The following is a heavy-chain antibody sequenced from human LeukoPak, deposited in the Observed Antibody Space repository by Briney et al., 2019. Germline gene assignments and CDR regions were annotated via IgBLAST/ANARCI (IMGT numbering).Heavy chain of an antibody. D-gene: IGHD3-3*01. Sequence: GESLKISCKSSGYSFTSYWIGWVRQMPGKGLEWMGIIYPGDSDTRYSPSFQGQVTISADKSISTAYLQWSSLKASDTAMYYCARTVYDFWSGYYYYYMDVWGKGTTVTVSS. V-gene: IGHV5-51*01. J-gene: IGHJ6*03. CDR2: IYPGDSDT. CDR3: ARTVYDFWSGYYYYYMDV. CDR1: GYSFTSYW.